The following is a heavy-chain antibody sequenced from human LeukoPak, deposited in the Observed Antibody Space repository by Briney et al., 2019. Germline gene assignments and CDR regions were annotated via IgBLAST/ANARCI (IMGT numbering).Heavy chain of an antibody. CDR3: ARGGYDILTGYFDY. Sequence: SETLSLTCTVSGNSFGDYYWSWIRQPAGKGLEWIGRIYTSGSTTYNPSLKSRVTMSVDTSKSQFSLNLMSVTAADTAVYYCARGGYDILTGYFDYWGQGTLVTVSS. V-gene: IGHV4-4*07. J-gene: IGHJ4*02. CDR2: IYTSGST. CDR1: GNSFGDYY. D-gene: IGHD3-9*01.